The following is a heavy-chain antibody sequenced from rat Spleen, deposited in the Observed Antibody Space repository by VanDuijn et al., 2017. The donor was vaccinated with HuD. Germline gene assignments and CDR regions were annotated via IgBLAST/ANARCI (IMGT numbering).Heavy chain of an antibody. CDR2: ISTGGGNT. V-gene: IGHV5-25*01. CDR1: GSTFSNYY. CDR3: AKDLDYGPDY. D-gene: IGHD1-11*01. J-gene: IGHJ2*01. Sequence: EVQLVESGGGLVQPGRSMKLSCAASGSTFSNYYMAWVRQAPTKGLEWGASISTGGGNTYYRDSVKGRFTISRDNAKSTLYLQMDSRRSEDTATYYCAKDLDYGPDYWGQGVMVTVSS.